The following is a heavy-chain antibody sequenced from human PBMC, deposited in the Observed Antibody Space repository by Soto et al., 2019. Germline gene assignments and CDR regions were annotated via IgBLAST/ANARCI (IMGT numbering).Heavy chain of an antibody. CDR1: GFTFSSYA. CDR3: ASTPPYYSDSSGYFSGWFDP. Sequence: QVQLVESGGGVVQPGRSLRLSCAASGFTFSSYAMHWVRQAPGKGLEWVAVISYDGSNKYYADSVKGRFTISRDNSKNTLYLQMNSLRAEDTAVYYCASTPPYYSDSSGYFSGWFDPWGQGTLVTVSS. J-gene: IGHJ5*02. D-gene: IGHD3-22*01. CDR2: ISYDGSNK. V-gene: IGHV3-30-3*01.